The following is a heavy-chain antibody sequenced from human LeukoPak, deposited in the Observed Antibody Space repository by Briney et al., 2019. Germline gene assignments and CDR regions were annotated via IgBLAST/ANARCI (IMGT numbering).Heavy chain of an antibody. J-gene: IGHJ4*02. D-gene: IGHD5-12*01. CDR2: IISIFGTA. Sequence: ASVKVSCKASGGTFSSYAISWVRQAPGQGLEWMGGIISIFGTANYAQKFQGRVTITADESTSTAYMELSSLRSEDTAVYYCASGAGYDSGKWYSFDYWGQGTLVTVSS. CDR3: ASGAGYDSGKWYSFDY. V-gene: IGHV1-69*13. CDR1: GGTFSSYA.